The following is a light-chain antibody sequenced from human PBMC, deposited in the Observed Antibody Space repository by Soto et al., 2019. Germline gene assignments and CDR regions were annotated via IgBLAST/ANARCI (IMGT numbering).Light chain of an antibody. V-gene: IGKV1-39*01. CDR1: QSISSY. Sequence: IQMAHSRSSLSPAGEERVTITCRESQSISSYLNWYQQKPGKAPKLLIYAASSLQSGVPSRFSGSGSGTDFTLTISSLQSEDFAVYYCQQYNNWWTFGQGTKVDIK. J-gene: IGKJ1*01. CDR2: AAS. CDR3: QQYNNWWT.